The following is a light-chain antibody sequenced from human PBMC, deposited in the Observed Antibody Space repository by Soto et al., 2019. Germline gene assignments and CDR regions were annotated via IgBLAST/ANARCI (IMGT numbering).Light chain of an antibody. V-gene: IGLV2-14*03. CDR3: NSYTGYNTLPV. J-gene: IGLJ1*01. CDR1: SGDFSDHKY. Sequence: CALTKPASGKRFPGRWSSITSKRTSGDFSDHKYVSWYQHHPGKAPQLLIYGVSNRPSGVSNRFSGSKSGDTASLTISGLQADDEADYYCNSYTGYNTLPVFGTGTKVTVL. CDR2: GVS.